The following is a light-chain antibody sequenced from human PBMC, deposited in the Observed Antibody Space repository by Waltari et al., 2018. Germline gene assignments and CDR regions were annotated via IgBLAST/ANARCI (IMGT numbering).Light chain of an antibody. J-gene: IGKJ2*01. CDR1: QSISRY. CDR3: QQSYSIPYT. CDR2: AAS. Sequence: DIQMTQSPSSLSASVGDSVTITCRASQSISRYLNWYQLKPGQAPKLLIFAASTLQSGVPSRFSGSGSGTDFTLTINCLQPADFATYHCQQSYSIPYTFGQGTKLEIK. V-gene: IGKV1-39*01.